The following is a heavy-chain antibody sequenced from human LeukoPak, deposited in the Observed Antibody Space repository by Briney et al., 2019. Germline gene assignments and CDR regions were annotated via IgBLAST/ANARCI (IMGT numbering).Heavy chain of an antibody. J-gene: IGHJ4*02. Sequence: SETLSLTCTVSGGSISSGGYYWSWIRQHPGRGLEWIGYIYYSGSTYYNPSLKSRFTISVDTSKNQFSLKLSSVTAADTAVYYCQSRFLEWLLDYWGQGTLVTVSS. CDR2: IYYSGST. CDR3: QSRFLEWLLDY. V-gene: IGHV4-31*03. D-gene: IGHD3-3*01. CDR1: GGSISSGGYY.